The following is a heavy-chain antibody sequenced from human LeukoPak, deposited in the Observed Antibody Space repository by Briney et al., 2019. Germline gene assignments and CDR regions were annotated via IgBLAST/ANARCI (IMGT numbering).Heavy chain of an antibody. J-gene: IGHJ4*02. V-gene: IGHV3-48*03. D-gene: IGHD6-19*01. CDR2: ISGSGSTI. CDR3: AKDQIGWAPGYVSGPLDQ. CDR1: GFTFSSYE. Sequence: GGSLRLSCAASGFTFSSYEMNWVRQAPGKGLEWVSYISGSGSTIYYADSVKGRFTISRDNAKNSLYLQMNSLRAEDTAVYYCAKDQIGWAPGYVSGPLDQWGQGTLVTVSS.